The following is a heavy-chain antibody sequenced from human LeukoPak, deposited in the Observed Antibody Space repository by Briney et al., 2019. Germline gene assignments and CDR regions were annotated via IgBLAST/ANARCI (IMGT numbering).Heavy chain of an antibody. Sequence: GGSLRLSCAASGFTFSSYAMHWVRQAPGKGLEWVADISYDGSNKYYADSVKGRFTISRDNSKNALYLQMNSLRAEDTAVYYCAREAVVVVASLDYWGEGTLVTVSS. CDR3: AREAVVVVASLDY. CDR2: ISYDGSNK. D-gene: IGHD2-15*01. V-gene: IGHV3-30-3*01. J-gene: IGHJ4*02. CDR1: GFTFSSYA.